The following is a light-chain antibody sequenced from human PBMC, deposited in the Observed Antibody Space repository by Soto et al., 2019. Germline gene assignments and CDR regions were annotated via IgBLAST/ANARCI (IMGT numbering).Light chain of an antibody. J-gene: IGKJ4*01. Sequence: EIVLTQSPATLSVSPGERVTLSCRASQSVDINLAWYQQKPGQAPRLVIYGASTRATDMPGTFSGSGSGTNFTLTISRLQPEDFAVYYCQHYGTSLTFGGGTKVDIK. V-gene: IGKV3-15*01. CDR2: GAS. CDR1: QSVDIN. CDR3: QHYGTSLT.